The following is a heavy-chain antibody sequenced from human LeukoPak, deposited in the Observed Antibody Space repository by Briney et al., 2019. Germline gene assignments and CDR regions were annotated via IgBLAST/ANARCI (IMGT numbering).Heavy chain of an antibody. CDR3: ARDGGQFDIVVVPAYNWFDP. D-gene: IGHD2-2*01. CDR2: ISYDGSNK. CDR1: GFTFSSYA. Sequence: GGSLRLSCAASGFTFSSYAMRWVRQAPGRGLEWMAVISYDGSNKYYADSVKGRFTISRDNSKNTLYLQMNSLRAEDTAVYYCARDGGQFDIVVVPAYNWFDPWGQGTLVTVSS. J-gene: IGHJ5*02. V-gene: IGHV3-30-3*01.